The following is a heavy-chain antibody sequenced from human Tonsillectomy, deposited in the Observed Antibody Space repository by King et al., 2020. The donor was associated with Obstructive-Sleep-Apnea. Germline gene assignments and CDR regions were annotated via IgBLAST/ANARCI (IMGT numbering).Heavy chain of an antibody. D-gene: IGHD2-15*01. CDR1: GYNFDSYW. CDR3: ARSEGYCSGGSCQLGFDY. V-gene: IGHV5-51*01. CDR2: IFPGDSDT. J-gene: IGHJ4*02. Sequence: QLVQSGAEVKKPGESLKISCKGSGYNFDSYWIGWVRQMPGKGLEWMGTIFPGDSDTRYSPSLQGQVTISADKSISTAYLQWSRLKASDTAKYYCARSEGYCSGGSCQLGFDYWGQGTLVTVSS.